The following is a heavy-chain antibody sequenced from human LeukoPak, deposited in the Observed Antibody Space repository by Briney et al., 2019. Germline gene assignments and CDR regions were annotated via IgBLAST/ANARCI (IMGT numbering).Heavy chain of an antibody. D-gene: IGHD5-12*01. CDR2: ISGSGDST. CDR1: GFTFTSYA. Sequence: GGSRRLSCEASGFTFTSYAMTWVRQAPGKGLEWVSGISGSGDSTSYPDSVKGRFSISRDNSKNTVSLQVNSLRAEDTAIYYCARYSGIVTTTPTVFDFWGQGALVTVSS. CDR3: ARYSGIVTTTPTVFDF. J-gene: IGHJ4*02. V-gene: IGHV3-23*01.